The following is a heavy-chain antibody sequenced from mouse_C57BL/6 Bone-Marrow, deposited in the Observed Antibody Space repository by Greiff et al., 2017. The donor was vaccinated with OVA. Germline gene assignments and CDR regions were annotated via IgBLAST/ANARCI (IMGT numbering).Heavy chain of an antibody. CDR1: GYTFTSYW. CDR3: AIGVLRYPSYFDV. CDR2: IHPSVSDT. Sequence: QVQLQQPGAELVKPGASVKVSCKASGYTFTSYWMHWVKQRPGQGLEWIGRIHPSVSDTNYNQKFKGKATLTVDKSSSTAYMQLSSLTSEDSAVYYCAIGVLRYPSYFDVWGTGTTVTVSS. V-gene: IGHV1-74*01. D-gene: IGHD1-1*01. J-gene: IGHJ1*03.